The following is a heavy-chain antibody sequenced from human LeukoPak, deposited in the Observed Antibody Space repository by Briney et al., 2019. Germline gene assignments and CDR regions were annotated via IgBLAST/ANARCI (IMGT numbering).Heavy chain of an antibody. CDR2: IIPIFGTA. CDR3: ACSNCGGDCYSGY. Sequence: SVKVSCKASGGTFSSYAISWVRQAPGQGLEWMGRIIPIFGTANYAQKFQGRVTITTDESTSTAYMELSSLRSEDTAVYYCACSNCGGDCYSGYWGQGTLVTVSS. V-gene: IGHV1-69*05. D-gene: IGHD2-21*02. J-gene: IGHJ4*02. CDR1: GGTFSSYA.